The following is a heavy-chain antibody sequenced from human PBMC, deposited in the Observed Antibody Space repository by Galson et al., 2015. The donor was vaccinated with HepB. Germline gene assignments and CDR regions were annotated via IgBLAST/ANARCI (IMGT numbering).Heavy chain of an antibody. V-gene: IGHV3-23*01. Sequence: SLRLSCAASGFSFSCYGMTWVRQTPGKGLEWVASIGGSGAGTYYADSVKGRFTISRDSSKNTLYLQMNSLRVEDTAVYYCAKGVGLNCGGACYCFDYWVPGALVTVSS. J-gene: IGHJ4*02. CDR2: IGGSGAGT. CDR1: GFSFSCYG. D-gene: IGHD2-21*01. CDR3: AKGVGLNCGGACYCFDY.